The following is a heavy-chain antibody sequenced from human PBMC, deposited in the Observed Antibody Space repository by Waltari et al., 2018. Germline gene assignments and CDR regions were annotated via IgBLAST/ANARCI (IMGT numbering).Heavy chain of an antibody. V-gene: IGHV2-5*01. CDR1: GFSLNTSGVG. Sequence: QITLKESGPTLVKPTQTLTLTCTFSGFSLNTSGVGLGWILQPPGKPLEWLALIYWNDDKRYSPTLNSRLTITKDTSKNQVVLTRTNMDPVDTATYYCAHSDITIFGVVIHYYFDYWGQGTLVTVSS. CDR2: IYWNDDK. D-gene: IGHD3-3*01. J-gene: IGHJ4*02. CDR3: AHSDITIFGVVIHYYFDY.